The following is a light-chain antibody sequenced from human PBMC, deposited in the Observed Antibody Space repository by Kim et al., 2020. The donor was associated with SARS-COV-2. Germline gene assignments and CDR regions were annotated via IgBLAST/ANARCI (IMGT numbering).Light chain of an antibody. J-gene: IGLJ2*01. CDR2: GKD. Sequence: SSELTQDPAVSVALGLTVRITCQGDSLRSYYATWYQQKPGQAPKVVIYGKDNRPSGVPDRFSGSSSGNTAYLTITGTQAGDEADYYCNSRDSNDYVVFGG. CDR3: NSRDSNDYVV. V-gene: IGLV3-19*01. CDR1: SLRSYY.